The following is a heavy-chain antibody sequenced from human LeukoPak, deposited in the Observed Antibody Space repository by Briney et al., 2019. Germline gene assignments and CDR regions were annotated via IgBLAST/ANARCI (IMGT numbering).Heavy chain of an antibody. CDR2: IYYSGST. CDR3: ARRQQLASGGYYYMDV. J-gene: IGHJ6*03. CDR1: GGSISSSSYY. Sequence: PSETLSLTCTVSGGSISSSSYYWGWIRQPPGKGLEWIGSIYYSGSTYYNPSLKSRVTISVDTSKNQFSLKLSSVTAADTAVYYCARRQQLASGGYYYMDVWAKGPRSPSP. V-gene: IGHV4-39*07. D-gene: IGHD6-13*01.